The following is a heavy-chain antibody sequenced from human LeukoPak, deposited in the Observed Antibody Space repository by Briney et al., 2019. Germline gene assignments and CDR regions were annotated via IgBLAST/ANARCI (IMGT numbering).Heavy chain of an antibody. Sequence: GGSLRLSCAASGFTFSSYAMSWVRQAPGKGLEWVSGISGSGDNTYYADSVKGRFTISRDNSKNTLYLQMNSLRAEDTAVYYCARDGLEQWLDNGMDVWGQGTTVTVSS. D-gene: IGHD6-19*01. V-gene: IGHV3-23*01. CDR3: ARDGLEQWLDNGMDV. J-gene: IGHJ6*02. CDR1: GFTFSSYA. CDR2: ISGSGDNT.